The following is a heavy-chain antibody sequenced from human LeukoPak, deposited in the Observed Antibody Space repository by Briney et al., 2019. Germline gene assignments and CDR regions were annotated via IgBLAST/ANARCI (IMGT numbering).Heavy chain of an antibody. V-gene: IGHV3-23*01. CDR3: AKSVVAAATIYYYYGMDV. D-gene: IGHD2-2*01. Sequence: GGSLRLSCAASGFTFSSYAMSWVRQAPGKGLEWVSAISGSGGSTYYADSVKGRFTISRDNSKNTLYLQMNSLRAEDTAVYYCAKSVVAAATIYYYYGMDVWGQGTTVTVSS. J-gene: IGHJ6*02. CDR2: ISGSGGST. CDR1: GFTFSSYA.